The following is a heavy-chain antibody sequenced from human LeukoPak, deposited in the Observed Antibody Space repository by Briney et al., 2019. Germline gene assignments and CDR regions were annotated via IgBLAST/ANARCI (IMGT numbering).Heavy chain of an antibody. CDR3: ARGVPTGERWFDP. J-gene: IGHJ5*02. CDR2: IYYSGST. D-gene: IGHD3-10*01. V-gene: IGHV4-59*08. CDR1: GGSISSYY. Sequence: PSETLSLTCTVSGGSISSYYWSWIRQPPRKGLEWIGYIYYSGSTNYNPSLESRVTISVDTSKNQFSLKLSSVTAADTAVYYCARGVPTGERWFDPWGQGTRVTVSS.